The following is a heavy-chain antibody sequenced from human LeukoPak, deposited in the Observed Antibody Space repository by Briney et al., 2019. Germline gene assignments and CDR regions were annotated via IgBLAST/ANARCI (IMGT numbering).Heavy chain of an antibody. CDR3: ARLTSGYSSSWYPGYYYYYMDV. Sequence: PSETLSLTCAVYGGSFRDYSWSWIRQPPGKGLQWIGEINHSGGTNYNPSLMNRVTISVDTSKNQFSLKLSSVTAADTAVYYCARLTSGYSSSWYPGYYYYYMDVWGKGTTVTVSS. V-gene: IGHV4-34*01. CDR2: INHSGGT. CDR1: GGSFRDYS. D-gene: IGHD6-13*01. J-gene: IGHJ6*03.